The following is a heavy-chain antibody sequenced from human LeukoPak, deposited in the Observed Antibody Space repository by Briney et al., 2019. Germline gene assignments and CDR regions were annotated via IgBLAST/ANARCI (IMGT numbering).Heavy chain of an antibody. CDR2: INPNSGGT. CDR3: ARIGGYDTADDY. V-gene: IGHV1-2*02. D-gene: IGHD5-12*01. J-gene: IGHJ4*02. CDR1: GYTFTGYY. Sequence: VASVTVSCKASGYTFTGYYMHWLRQAPGQGLEWMGWINPNSGGTNYAQKFQGRVTMTRDTSISTAYMELSRLRSDDTAVYYCARIGGYDTADDYWGQGTLVTVSS.